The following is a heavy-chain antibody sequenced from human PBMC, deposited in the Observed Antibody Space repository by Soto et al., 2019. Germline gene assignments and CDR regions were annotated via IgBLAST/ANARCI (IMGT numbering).Heavy chain of an antibody. Sequence: ASVKVSCKASGYTFTSYDINWVRQATGQGLEWMGWMNPNSGNTGYAQKFQGRVTMTRNTSISTAYMELSSLRSEDTAVYYCARAVGGYSYGHAGDYYYYGMDVWGRGTTVTVSS. CDR1: GYTFTSYD. CDR2: MNPNSGNT. D-gene: IGHD5-18*01. CDR3: ARAVGGYSYGHAGDYYYYGMDV. J-gene: IGHJ6*02. V-gene: IGHV1-8*01.